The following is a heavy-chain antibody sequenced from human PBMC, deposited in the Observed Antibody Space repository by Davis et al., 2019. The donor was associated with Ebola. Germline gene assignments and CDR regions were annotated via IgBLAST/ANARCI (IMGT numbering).Heavy chain of an antibody. V-gene: IGHV4-31*03. Sequence: PSETLSLTCTVSGYSIKTGGDYWTWIRQHPEKGLEWIGFVYYSGSTYYNPSLKSRPIISVDRSKNQFSLRLTSVTAADTAVYFCARHGDRGDTVKGTDVWGQGTTVIVSS. CDR3: ARHGDRGDTVKGTDV. CDR2: VYYSGST. J-gene: IGHJ6*02. D-gene: IGHD1-1*01. CDR1: GYSIKTGGDY.